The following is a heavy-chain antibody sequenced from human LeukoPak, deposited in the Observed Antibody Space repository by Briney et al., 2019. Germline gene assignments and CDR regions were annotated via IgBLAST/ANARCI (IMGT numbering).Heavy chain of an antibody. V-gene: IGHV4-59*12. CDR3: ARGQKTASYSYTPFDY. Sequence: EPSETLSLTCTVSGGSISSYYWSWIRQPPGKGLEGVGYIYHTGITNYNPSLKTRVTISVDRSKNQFSLKLNSVTAADTAVYYCARGQKTASYSYTPFDYWGQGTLVTVSS. D-gene: IGHD1-26*01. CDR2: IYHTGIT. CDR1: GGSISSYY. J-gene: IGHJ4*02.